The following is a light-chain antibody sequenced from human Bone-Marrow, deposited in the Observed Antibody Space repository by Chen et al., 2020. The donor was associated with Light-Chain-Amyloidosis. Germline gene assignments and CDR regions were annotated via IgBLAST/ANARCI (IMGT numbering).Light chain of an antibody. CDR3: FLSYSGTQVV. CDR2: ETK. CDR1: TGAVTSGHY. Sequence: QAVVTPEPSLTVSPGGTVTLTCGSSTGAVTSGHYPYWFQQKPGQAPRTLIYETKNRQSWTPARFSGSLLGGKAALTLSGAQPEDEAEYYCFLSYSGTQVVFGGGTKLTVL. J-gene: IGLJ3*02. V-gene: IGLV7-46*01.